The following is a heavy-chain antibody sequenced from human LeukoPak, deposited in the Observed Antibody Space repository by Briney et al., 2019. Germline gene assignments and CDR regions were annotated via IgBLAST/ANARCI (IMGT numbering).Heavy chain of an antibody. V-gene: IGHV5-51*01. CDR3: ARHLLTPGGSYYFDF. CDR2: IYPGDSDI. Sequence: GESLKISCWDSGSSFTSYWIGWVRQMPGKVLDWLRIIYPGDSDIRYSPSFQGQVTISADKSISTAYLQWSSLRASDTAIYYCARHLLTPGGSYYFDFWGQGTLVTVSS. CDR1: GSSFTSYW. J-gene: IGHJ4*02. D-gene: IGHD1-26*01.